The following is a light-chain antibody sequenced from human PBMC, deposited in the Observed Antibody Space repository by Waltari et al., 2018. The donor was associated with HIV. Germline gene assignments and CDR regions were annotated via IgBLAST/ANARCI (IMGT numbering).Light chain of an antibody. J-gene: IGKJ4*01. CDR2: AAS. CDR1: QDIRTY. Sequence: DIPMTQSPSSLSASVGDRVIIPCRASQDIRTYVAWYQQKPGKVPKLLMYAASALQSGVPARFSGSGSGTDFTLTISSLQPEDIATYYCQKYSSAPPLTFGGGTKVEIK. V-gene: IGKV1-27*01. CDR3: QKYSSAPPLT.